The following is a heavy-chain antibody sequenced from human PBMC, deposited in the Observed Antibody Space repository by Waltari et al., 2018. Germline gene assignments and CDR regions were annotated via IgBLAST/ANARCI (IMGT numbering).Heavy chain of an antibody. Sequence: EVQLVESGGGLVQPGGSLRLSCAASGFTFSSYSMNWLRQAPGKGLEWVSYISSSSSTIYYADSVKGRFTISRDNAKNSLYLQMNSLRAEDTAVYYCARGRYSGYFDYWGQGTLVTVSS. D-gene: IGHD2-21*01. CDR1: GFTFSSYS. CDR3: ARGRYSGYFDY. CDR2: ISSSSSTI. V-gene: IGHV3-48*01. J-gene: IGHJ4*02.